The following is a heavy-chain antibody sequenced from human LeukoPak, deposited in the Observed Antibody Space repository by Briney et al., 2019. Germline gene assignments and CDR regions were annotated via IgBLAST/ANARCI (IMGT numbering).Heavy chain of an antibody. J-gene: IGHJ6*03. Sequence: GGSQRLSCAASGLIVSGNYMSWVRKAPGKGLEWVSIIYSDGFTYYADSVKGRFTISRDSSKNTLYLQMDSLRAEDTAVYYCARNIHDYVLTHYYYYMDVGGKGTTVTVSS. CDR3: ARNIHDYVLTHYYYYMDV. CDR1: GLIVSGNY. V-gene: IGHV3-53*01. CDR2: IYSDGFT. D-gene: IGHD4-17*01.